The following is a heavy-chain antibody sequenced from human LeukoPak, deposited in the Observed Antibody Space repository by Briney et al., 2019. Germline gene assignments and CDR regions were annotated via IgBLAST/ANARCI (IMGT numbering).Heavy chain of an antibody. D-gene: IGHD2-2*01. V-gene: IGHV4-59*01. CDR3: ARVVPAISWFDP. CDR2: IYYSGST. J-gene: IGHJ5*02. CDR1: GGSISSYY. Sequence: SETLSLTCTVSGGSISSYYWSWIRQPPGKGLEWIGYIYYSGSTNYNPSLKSRVTISVDTSKNQFSLKLSSVTAADTAVYYCARVVPAISWFDPWGQGTLVTVSS.